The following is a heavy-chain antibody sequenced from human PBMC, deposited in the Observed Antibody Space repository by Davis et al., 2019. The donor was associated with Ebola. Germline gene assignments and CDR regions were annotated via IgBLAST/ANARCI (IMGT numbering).Heavy chain of an antibody. V-gene: IGHV3-23*01. J-gene: IGHJ4*02. CDR3: AKGQYDFWSGSWPFDY. Sequence: GESLKISCETSGFIFRNYVMSWVRQAPGKGLEWVSTFGTGGDTYYADSVKGRFAISRDNSRGTLYLQMNSLRVEDSAIYYCAKGQYDFWSGSWPFDYWGQGTLVTVSS. CDR2: FGTGGDT. D-gene: IGHD3-3*01. CDR1: GFIFRNYV.